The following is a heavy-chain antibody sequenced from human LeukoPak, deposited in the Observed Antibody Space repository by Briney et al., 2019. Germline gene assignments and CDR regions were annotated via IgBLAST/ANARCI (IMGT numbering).Heavy chain of an antibody. Sequence: ASVKVSCKASGYTFTSYYMHWARQAPGQGLEWTGIIYPSGGSTSYAQKFQGRVTMTRDTSTSTVYMGLSSLRSEDTAVYYCARDLGYCSGGSCYQTTYFDYWGQGTLVTVSS. CDR1: GYTFTSYY. CDR2: IYPSGGST. CDR3: ARDLGYCSGGSCYQTTYFDY. D-gene: IGHD2-15*01. J-gene: IGHJ4*02. V-gene: IGHV1-46*01.